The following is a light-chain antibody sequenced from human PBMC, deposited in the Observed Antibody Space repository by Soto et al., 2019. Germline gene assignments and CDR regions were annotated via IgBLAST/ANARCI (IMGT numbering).Light chain of an antibody. CDR3: QHYNSYSEA. CDR1: QTISSF. CDR2: KAS. V-gene: IGKV1-5*03. Sequence: DIQMTQSPATLPGSLGDRVPITCRARQTISSFVAWYQQKPGKAPKLLIYKASTLKSGVPSRFRGSRSGTESTLSISSLQPDDFETYYCQHYNSYSEAFGQGTKVDNK. J-gene: IGKJ1*01.